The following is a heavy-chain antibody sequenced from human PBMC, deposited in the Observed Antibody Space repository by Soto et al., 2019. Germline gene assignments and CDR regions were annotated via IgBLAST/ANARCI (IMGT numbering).Heavy chain of an antibody. Sequence: GGSLRLSCAASGFTVSSNYMSWVRQAPGKGLEWVSVIYSGGSTNYADSVKGRFTISRDNAKNTLYLQMNSLRVEDTAVYYCARDGRRDAFDVWGQGTMVTVSS. CDR1: GFTVSSNY. CDR2: IYSGGST. J-gene: IGHJ3*01. V-gene: IGHV3-66*01. CDR3: ARDGRRDAFDV.